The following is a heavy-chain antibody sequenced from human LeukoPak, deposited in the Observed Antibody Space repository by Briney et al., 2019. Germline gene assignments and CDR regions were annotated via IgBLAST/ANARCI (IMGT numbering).Heavy chain of an antibody. Sequence: GRSLRLSCAASGFTFSSYGMHWVRQAPGKGLEWVAVIWYDGSNEYYADSVKGRFTISRDNSKNTLYLQMNSLRAEDTAVYYCASGSYYAFNYWGQGTLVTVSS. CDR1: GFTFSSYG. V-gene: IGHV3-33*01. D-gene: IGHD1-26*01. CDR3: ASGSYYAFNY. CDR2: IWYDGSNE. J-gene: IGHJ4*02.